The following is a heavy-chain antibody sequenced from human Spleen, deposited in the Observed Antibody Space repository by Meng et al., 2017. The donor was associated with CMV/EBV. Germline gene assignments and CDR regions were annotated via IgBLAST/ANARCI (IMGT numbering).Heavy chain of an antibody. CDR3: AKDHSKGFGELRLDP. CDR2: ISGSGSNT. D-gene: IGHD3-10*01. CDR1: GFTFRNYA. V-gene: IGHV3-23*01. Sequence: ETLSLTCATSGFTFRNYAMSWVRQAPGKGLEWVSSISGSGSNTYYTDSVKGRFTISRDNSKNMLYLQMNSLRAEDTAVYYCAKDHSKGFGELRLDPWGQGTLVTVSS. J-gene: IGHJ5*02.